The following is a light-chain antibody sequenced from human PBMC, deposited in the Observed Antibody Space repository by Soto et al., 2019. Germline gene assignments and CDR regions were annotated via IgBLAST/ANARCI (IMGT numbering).Light chain of an antibody. Sequence: DIVLTQSPDSLAVSLGERATINCKSSQSVLSSSNNENYLAWYQRKPGQPPKLLIYWASNRESGVPDRFSGSGSGTDFTLTISSLQAEDVAIYYCQQHFNIPPFMSTFGQGTKLEIK. CDR1: QSVLSSSNNENY. V-gene: IGKV4-1*01. CDR3: QQHFNIPPFMST. CDR2: WAS. J-gene: IGKJ2*01.